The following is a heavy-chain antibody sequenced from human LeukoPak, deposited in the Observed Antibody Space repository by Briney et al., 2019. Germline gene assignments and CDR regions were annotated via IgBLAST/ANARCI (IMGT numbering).Heavy chain of an antibody. CDR3: VRLYYYDFSGPPF. Sequence: SETLSLICSVSGDYISNSNYYWGWIRQPPGKGLEWIGNIYYTGKTYYNSSLKSQVTISIDTSKNEFSLNLNSVTAADTATYYCVRLYYYDFSGPPFWGQGTLVTVSS. V-gene: IGHV4-39*01. CDR1: GDYISNSNYY. CDR2: IYYTGKT. J-gene: IGHJ4*02. D-gene: IGHD3-3*01.